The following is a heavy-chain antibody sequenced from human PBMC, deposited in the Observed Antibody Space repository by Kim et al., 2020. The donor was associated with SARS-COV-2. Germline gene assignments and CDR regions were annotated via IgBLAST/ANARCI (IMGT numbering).Heavy chain of an antibody. J-gene: IGHJ3*02. CDR1: GFTFSSYW. CDR2: IKQDGNQK. D-gene: IGHD6-19*01. Sequence: GGSLRLSCAASGFTFSSYWMTWVRQAPGKGLEWVANIKQDGNQKSYVDSVKGRFTISRDNAKNSLYPQMNSLRADDTAVYYCARDGDLYSSGKDAFDIWG. CDR3: ARDGDLYSSGKDAFDI. V-gene: IGHV3-7*01.